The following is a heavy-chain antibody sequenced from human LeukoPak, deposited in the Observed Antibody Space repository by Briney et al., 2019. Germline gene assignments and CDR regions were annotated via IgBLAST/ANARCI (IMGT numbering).Heavy chain of an antibody. CDR3: ARGPRPLLRFLEWPNMNWFDP. D-gene: IGHD3-3*01. Sequence: GASVKVSCKASGYTFTSYGISWVRQAPGQGLEWMGWISAYNGNTNYAQKLQGRVTMTTDTSTSTAYMELRSLRSDDTAVYYCARGPRPLLRFLEWPNMNWFDPWGQGTLVTVSS. V-gene: IGHV1-18*01. CDR1: GYTFTSYG. J-gene: IGHJ5*02. CDR2: ISAYNGNT.